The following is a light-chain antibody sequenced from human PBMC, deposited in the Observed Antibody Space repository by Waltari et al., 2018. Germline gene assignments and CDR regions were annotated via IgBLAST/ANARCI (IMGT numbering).Light chain of an antibody. V-gene: IGKV3-20*01. Sequence: EIVLTQSPGTLPLSPGERATLSSRASQIISNNYLAWYQAKPGQAPRLLIYGISHRATGIPDRFSGGGSGTDFTLTISRLEPEDFAVYYCQQFGGSPKYTFGQGTKLEIK. CDR3: QQFGGSPKYT. CDR2: GIS. J-gene: IGKJ2*01. CDR1: QIISNNY.